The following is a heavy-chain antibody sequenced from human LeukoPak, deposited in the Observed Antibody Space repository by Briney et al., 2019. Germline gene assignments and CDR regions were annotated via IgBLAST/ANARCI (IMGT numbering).Heavy chain of an antibody. D-gene: IGHD3-10*01. CDR3: ARGRYYGSEFDS. J-gene: IGHJ4*02. CDR2: IYNIGST. CDR1: GGSISSYY. V-gene: IGHV4-59*01. Sequence: SETLSLTCTVSGGSISSYYWTWIRQPPGKGLEWIGYIYNIGSTSYNPSLRGRVTISVDTSKNQFSLNLSSVTAADTAVYYCARGRYYGSEFDSWGQGILVTVSS.